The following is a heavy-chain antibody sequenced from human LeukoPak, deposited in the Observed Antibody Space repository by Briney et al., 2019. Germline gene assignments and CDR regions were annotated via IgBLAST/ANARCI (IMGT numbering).Heavy chain of an antibody. CDR3: AKGPTGDAFDI. J-gene: IGHJ3*02. D-gene: IGHD4-17*01. CDR1: GGSISSGSYY. CDR2: NYTSEST. V-gene: IGHV4-61*02. Sequence: TLSLTCTVSGGSISSGSYYWIWIRQPAGKGLEWIGRNYTSESTHYYPSLSRRATISVDTSNTQFFLKLSSVTDADAAVYYWAKGPTGDAFDIWGQGTMVTVSS.